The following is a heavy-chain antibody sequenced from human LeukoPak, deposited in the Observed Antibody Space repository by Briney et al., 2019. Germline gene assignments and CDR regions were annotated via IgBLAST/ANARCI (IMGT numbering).Heavy chain of an antibody. D-gene: IGHD2-2*01. CDR1: GGSFSGYY. CDR3: ARVDIVVEPSTNFDC. Sequence: PSETLSLTCAVYGGSFSGYYWSWIRQPPGKGLEWIGEINHSGSTNYNPSLKSRVTISVDTSKNQFSLKLSSVTAADTAVYYCARVDIVVEPSTNFDCWGQGTLVTVSS. V-gene: IGHV4-34*01. J-gene: IGHJ4*02. CDR2: INHSGST.